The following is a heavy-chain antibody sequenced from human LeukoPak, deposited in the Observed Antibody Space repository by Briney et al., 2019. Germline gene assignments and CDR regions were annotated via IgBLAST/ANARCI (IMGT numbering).Heavy chain of an antibody. CDR3: ARDVGATIDY. CDR2: IYSGGTT. D-gene: IGHD1-26*01. V-gene: IGHV3-53*01. CDR1: GFTVSSNY. Sequence: PGGSLRLSCAASGFTVSSNYMSWVRQAPGKGLEWVSVIYSGGTTYYADSVKGRFTISRDNSKNTLYLQMHSLRAEDTAVYYCARDVGATIDYWGQGTLVTVSS. J-gene: IGHJ4*02.